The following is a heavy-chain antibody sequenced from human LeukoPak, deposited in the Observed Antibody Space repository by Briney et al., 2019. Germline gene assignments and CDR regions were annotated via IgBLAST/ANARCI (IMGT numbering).Heavy chain of an antibody. CDR2: IIPIFGTA. Sequence: SVTVSCKASGGTFSSYAISWVRQAPGQGLEWMGGIIPIFGTANYAQKFQGRVTITADESTSTAYMELSSLRSEDTAVYYCARDLFSGSYYLHFDYWGQGTLSPSPQ. J-gene: IGHJ4*02. CDR1: GGTFSSYA. CDR3: ARDLFSGSYYLHFDY. V-gene: IGHV1-69*13. D-gene: IGHD1-26*01.